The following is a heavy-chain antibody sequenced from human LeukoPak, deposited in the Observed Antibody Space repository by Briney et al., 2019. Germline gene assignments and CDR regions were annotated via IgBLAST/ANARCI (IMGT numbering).Heavy chain of an antibody. V-gene: IGHV1-2*02. CDR1: GYTFTGYY. J-gene: IGHJ4*02. CDR3: ARVTPYYYDSSGPSFDY. Sequence: ASVKVSCKASGYTFTGYYMRWVRRAPGQGLEWMGWINPNSGGTNYAQKLQGRVTMTTDTSTSTAYMELRSLRSDDTAVYYCARVTPYYYDSSGPSFDYWGQGTLVTVSS. D-gene: IGHD3-22*01. CDR2: INPNSGGT.